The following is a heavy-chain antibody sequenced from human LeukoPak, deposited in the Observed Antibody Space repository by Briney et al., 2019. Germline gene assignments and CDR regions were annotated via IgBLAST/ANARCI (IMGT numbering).Heavy chain of an antibody. CDR1: GFTFSSYG. V-gene: IGHV3-33*01. CDR3: RVIDSSGYKDY. CDR2: IWYDGSNK. J-gene: IGHJ4*02. Sequence: PGGSLRLSCAASGFTFSSYGMHWVRQAPGKGLEWVAVIWYDGSNKYYADSVKGRFTISRDNSKNTLYLQMNSLRAEDTAVYYRRVIDSSGYKDYWGQGTLVTVSS. D-gene: IGHD3-22*01.